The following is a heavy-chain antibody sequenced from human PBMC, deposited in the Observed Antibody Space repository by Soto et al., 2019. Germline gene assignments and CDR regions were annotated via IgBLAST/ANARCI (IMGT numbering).Heavy chain of an antibody. V-gene: IGHV3-30*18. CDR3: AKESGGERYAAYFDY. CDR2: ISAGGNTK. D-gene: IGHD2-21*01. CDR1: GFTLSNIC. Sequence: QVQLVESGGGVVQPGTSLRLACAASGFTLSNICMQWVRQAPGKGLEWVAVISAGGNTKYYADSVKGRFTISRDNSKNTLFLQMNSLRTEDTAMYYCAKESGGERYAAYFDYWGQGTLVTVSS. J-gene: IGHJ4*02.